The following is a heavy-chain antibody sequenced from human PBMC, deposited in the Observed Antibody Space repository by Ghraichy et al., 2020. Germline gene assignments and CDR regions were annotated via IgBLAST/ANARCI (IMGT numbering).Heavy chain of an antibody. CDR1: GGSISSYY. D-gene: IGHD3-3*01. Sequence: SHTLSLTCTVSGGSISSYYWSWIRQPAGKGLEWIGRIYTSGSTNYNPSLKSRVTMSVDTSKNQFSLKLSSVTAADTAVYYCARDTSYYDFWSGYYGGMFDYWGQGTLVTVSS. CDR2: IYTSGST. CDR3: ARDTSYYDFWSGYYGGMFDY. V-gene: IGHV4-4*07. J-gene: IGHJ4*02.